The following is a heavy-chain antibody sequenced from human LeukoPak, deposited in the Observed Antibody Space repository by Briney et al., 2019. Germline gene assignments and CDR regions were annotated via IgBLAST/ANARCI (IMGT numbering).Heavy chain of an antibody. CDR3: AKDYGQQLVRYYFDY. CDR1: GFTFSSYG. J-gene: IGHJ4*02. V-gene: IGHV3-33*06. Sequence: GRSLRLSCAASGFTFSSYGMHWVRQAPGKGLEWVAVIWYDGSNKYYADSVKGRFTISRDNSKNTLYLQMNSLRAEDTAVYYCAKDYGQQLVRYYFDYWGQGTLVTVSS. D-gene: IGHD6-13*01. CDR2: IWYDGSNK.